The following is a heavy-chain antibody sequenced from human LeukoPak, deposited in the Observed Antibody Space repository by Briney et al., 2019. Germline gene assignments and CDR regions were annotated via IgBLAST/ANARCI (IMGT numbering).Heavy chain of an antibody. CDR3: ARESSGNYYNPLGYMDV. J-gene: IGHJ6*03. CDR2: IFTSGIT. CDR1: GGSISIYY. D-gene: IGHD3-10*01. Sequence: SETLSLTCTVPGGSISIYYWNWIRQPAGKGLEWIGRIFTSGITNYDPSLKSRVTMSVDTSKNQFSLNLSSVTTADTAVYYCARESSGNYYNPLGYMDVWGKGTTVTVSS. V-gene: IGHV4-4*07.